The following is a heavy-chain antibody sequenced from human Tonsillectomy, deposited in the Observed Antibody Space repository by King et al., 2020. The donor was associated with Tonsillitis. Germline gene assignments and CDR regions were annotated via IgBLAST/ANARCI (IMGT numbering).Heavy chain of an antibody. V-gene: IGHV5-51*01. CDR1: GYSFANYW. J-gene: IGHJ4*02. CDR3: ARRYRLDGGEYSFDY. Sequence: VQLVESGAEGKKPGESLKISCKGSGYSFANYWIAWVRQMPGKGLEWLGIIYPGDSDTRYSPSFQGQVTISVDKSISTAFLQWSSLKAPDTAMYYCARRYRLDGGEYSFDYWGQGTLVTVSS. CDR2: IYPGDSDT. D-gene: IGHD2-15*01.